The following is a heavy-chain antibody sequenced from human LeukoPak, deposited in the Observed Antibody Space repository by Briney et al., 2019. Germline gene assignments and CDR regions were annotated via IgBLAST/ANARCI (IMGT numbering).Heavy chain of an antibody. V-gene: IGHV6-1*01. CDR3: ATGLISGSYYYDAFDI. D-gene: IGHD1-26*01. Sequence: SQTLSLTCAISGDSVSSNSAAWNWIRQSPSRGLEWLGRTYYRSKWYNDYAVSVKSRITLNPDTSKNQFSLQLNSVTPEDTAVYYCATGLISGSYYYDAFDIWGRGTMVTVSS. CDR2: TYYRSKWYN. J-gene: IGHJ3*02. CDR1: GDSVSSNSAA.